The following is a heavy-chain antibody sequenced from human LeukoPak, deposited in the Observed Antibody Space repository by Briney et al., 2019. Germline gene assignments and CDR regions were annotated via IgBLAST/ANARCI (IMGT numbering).Heavy chain of an antibody. V-gene: IGHV4-38-2*02. D-gene: IGHD6-13*01. CDR3: ARVDSSNWYDSRGYFDY. Sequence: SETLSLTCTVSGYSISSGYYWGWIRQPPGKGLERIGSIYHSGSTYYNPSLKSRVTISIDTSKNQFSLKLRSVTAADTAVYYCARVDSSNWYDSRGYFDYWGQGTLVTVSS. CDR2: IYHSGST. CDR1: GYSISSGYY. J-gene: IGHJ4*02.